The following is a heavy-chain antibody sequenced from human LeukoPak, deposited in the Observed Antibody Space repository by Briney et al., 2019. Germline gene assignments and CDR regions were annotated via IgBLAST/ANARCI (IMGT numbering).Heavy chain of an antibody. Sequence: ASVKVSCKASGYTFTGYYMHWVRQAPGQGLEWMGWINPNSGGTNYAQKFQGRVTMTRDTSISTAYMELSRLRSDDTAVYYCARASAKYDSSGYCLYYYYGMDVWGQGTTVTVSS. D-gene: IGHD3-22*01. CDR1: GYTFTGYY. CDR3: ARASAKYDSSGYCLYYYYGMDV. V-gene: IGHV1-2*02. CDR2: INPNSGGT. J-gene: IGHJ6*02.